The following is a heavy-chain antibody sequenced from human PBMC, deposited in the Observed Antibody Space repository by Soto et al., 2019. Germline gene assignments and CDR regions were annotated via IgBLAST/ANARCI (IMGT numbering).Heavy chain of an antibody. Sequence: GGSLRLSCAASGFTFSSYSMNWVRQAPGKGLEWVSSISSSSSSYIYYAGSVKGRFTISRDNAKNSLYLQMNSLRAEDTAVYYCAREPGIAAAGTSNYYYGMDVWGQGTTVTVSS. CDR2: ISSSSSSYI. CDR3: AREPGIAAAGTSNYYYGMDV. J-gene: IGHJ6*02. D-gene: IGHD6-13*01. V-gene: IGHV3-21*01. CDR1: GFTFSSYS.